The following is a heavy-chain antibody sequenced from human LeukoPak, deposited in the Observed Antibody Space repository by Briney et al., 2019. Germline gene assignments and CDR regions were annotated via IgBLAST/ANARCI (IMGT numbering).Heavy chain of an antibody. J-gene: IGHJ4*02. Sequence: GGSLRLSCAASGFTFSSYAMSWVRQAPGKGLEWVSAISGSGGSTYYADSVKGRFAISRDNSKNTLYLQMNSLRAEDTAVYYCAKTKRTYYYDSSGISSYYFDYWGQGTLVTVSS. D-gene: IGHD3-22*01. V-gene: IGHV3-23*01. CDR3: AKTKRTYYYDSSGISSYYFDY. CDR2: ISGSGGST. CDR1: GFTFSSYA.